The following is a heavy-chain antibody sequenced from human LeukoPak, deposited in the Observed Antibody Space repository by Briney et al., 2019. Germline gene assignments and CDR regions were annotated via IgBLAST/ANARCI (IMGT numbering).Heavy chain of an antibody. D-gene: IGHD3-16*02. Sequence: GGSLRLSCAASGFTFSSYAMTWVRQAPGKGLEWVSGISGSGGSTYYADSVKGRFTIPRDNSKNTLYLQMNSLRAEDTAVYYCAKERRGENVWGSYRDAFDMWGQGTMVTVSS. CDR1: GFTFSSYA. CDR2: ISGSGGST. CDR3: AKERRGENVWGSYRDAFDM. J-gene: IGHJ3*02. V-gene: IGHV3-23*01.